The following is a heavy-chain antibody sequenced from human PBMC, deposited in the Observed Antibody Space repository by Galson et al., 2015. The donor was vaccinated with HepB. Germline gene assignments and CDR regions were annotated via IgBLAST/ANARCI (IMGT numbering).Heavy chain of an antibody. CDR2: IYYSGST. V-gene: IGHV4-39*01. CDR3: ARGPFEVRFLEWLLEGIDYFDY. J-gene: IGHJ4*02. CDR1: GGSISSSSYY. Sequence: ETLSLTCTVSGGSISSSSYYWGWIRQPPGKGLEWIGSIYYSGSTYYNPSLKSRVTISVDTSKNQFSLKLSSVTAADTAVYYCARGPFEVRFLEWLLEGIDYFDYWGQGTLVTVSS. D-gene: IGHD3-3*01.